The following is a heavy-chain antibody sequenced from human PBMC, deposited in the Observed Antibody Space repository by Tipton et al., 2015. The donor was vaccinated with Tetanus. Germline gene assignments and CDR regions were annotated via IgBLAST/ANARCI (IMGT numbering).Heavy chain of an antibody. CDR2: IWYDGSNK. CDR3: AREWFGAPYSYYGMDV. Sequence: SLRLSCAASGFTFSSYSMNWVRQAPGKGLEWVAVIWYDGSNKYYADSVKGRFTISRDNSKNTLYLQMNSLRAEDTAVYYCAREWFGAPYSYYGMDVWGQGPTVTVSS. V-gene: IGHV3-33*08. D-gene: IGHD3-10*01. CDR1: GFTFSSYS. J-gene: IGHJ6*02.